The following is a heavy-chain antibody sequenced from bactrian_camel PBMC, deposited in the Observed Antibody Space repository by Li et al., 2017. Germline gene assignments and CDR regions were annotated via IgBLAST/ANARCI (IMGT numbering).Heavy chain of an antibody. Sequence: VQLVESGGGSVQAGGSLRLDCLASGHSISRYYMGWFRQGPGKEREGVAFIDTGGATNYAYSAAGRFTISRDNANNALYLQMNSLKPEDTAMYYCAARGPYCYTKLSVADFTYWGQGTQVTVS. J-gene: IGHJ6*01. CDR1: GHSISRYY. CDR3: AARGPYCYTKLSVADFTY. CDR2: IDTGGAT. D-gene: IGHD2*01. V-gene: IGHV3S55*01.